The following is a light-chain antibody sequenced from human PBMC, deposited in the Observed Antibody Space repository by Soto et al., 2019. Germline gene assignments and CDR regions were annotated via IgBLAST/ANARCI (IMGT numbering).Light chain of an antibody. J-gene: IGLJ2*01. CDR3: SSYAGSNNVL. CDR1: SSDVGAYDY. CDR2: EVN. V-gene: IGLV2-8*01. Sequence: QSALTQPPSASGSPGQSVTISCTGTSSDVGAYDYVSWYQQHPGKAPKLIIYEVNKRPSGVPDRFSGSKSGNTASLTVSGLRAEDEADYYCSSYAGSNNVLFGGGTKLTVL.